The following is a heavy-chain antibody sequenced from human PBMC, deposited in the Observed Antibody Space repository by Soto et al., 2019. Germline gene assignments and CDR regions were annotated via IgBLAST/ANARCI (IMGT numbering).Heavy chain of an antibody. CDR1: GFTVSSNY. V-gene: IGHV3-53*01. D-gene: IGHD3-22*01. J-gene: IGHJ1*01. CDR3: ARDRVESGYPEYFQH. CDR2: IYSGGST. Sequence: GSLRLSCAASGFTVSSNYMSWVRQAPGKGLEWVSVIYSGGSTYYADSVKGRFTISRDNSKITLYLQMNSLRAEDTAVYYCARDRVESGYPEYFQHWGQGTLVTVSS.